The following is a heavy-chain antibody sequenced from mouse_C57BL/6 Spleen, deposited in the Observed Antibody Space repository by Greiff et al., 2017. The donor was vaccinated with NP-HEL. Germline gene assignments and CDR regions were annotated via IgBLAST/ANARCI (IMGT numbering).Heavy chain of an antibody. Sequence: QVQLQQSGPELVKPGASVKISCKASGYAFSSSWMNWVKQRPGKGLEWIGRIYPGDGDTNYNGKFKGKATLTADKSSSTAYMQLSSLTSEDSAVYFCAREGSLLSGATDYWGQGTSVTVSS. CDR2: IYPGDGDT. V-gene: IGHV1-82*01. J-gene: IGHJ4*01. D-gene: IGHD2-10*01. CDR1: GYAFSSSW. CDR3: AREGSLLSGATDY.